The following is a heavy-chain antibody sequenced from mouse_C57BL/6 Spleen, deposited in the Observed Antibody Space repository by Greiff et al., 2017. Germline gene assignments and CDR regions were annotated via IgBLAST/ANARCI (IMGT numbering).Heavy chain of an antibody. J-gene: IGHJ3*01. V-gene: IGHV5-6*01. CDR1: GFTFSSYG. CDR3: ARTTIYYDYDY. Sequence: EVKLVESGGDLVKPGGSLKLSCAASGFTFSSYGMSWVRQTPDKRLEWVATISSGGSYTYYPDSVKGRFTISRDNAKNTLYLQMSSLKSEDTARYYCARTTIYYDYDYWGQGTLVTVSA. D-gene: IGHD2-4*01. CDR2: ISSGGSYT.